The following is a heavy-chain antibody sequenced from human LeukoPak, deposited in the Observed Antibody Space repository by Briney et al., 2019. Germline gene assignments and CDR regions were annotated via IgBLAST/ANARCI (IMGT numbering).Heavy chain of an antibody. J-gene: IGHJ4*02. V-gene: IGHV3-30*02. CDR3: AKTRIVATALSYFDY. D-gene: IGHD5-12*01. Sequence: GGSLRLSCAASGFTFSSYGMHWVRQAPGKGLEWVALIQYDGSNKYYADSVKGRFTISRDNSKNTLYLQMNSLRAEDTAVYYCAKTRIVATALSYFDYWGQGTLVTVSS. CDR2: IQYDGSNK. CDR1: GFTFSSYG.